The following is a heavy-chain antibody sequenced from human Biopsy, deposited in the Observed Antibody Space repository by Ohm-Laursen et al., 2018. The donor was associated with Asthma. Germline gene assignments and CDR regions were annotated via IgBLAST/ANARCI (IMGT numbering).Heavy chain of an antibody. CDR2: ISYDGSNK. CDR1: GFTFSSYG. D-gene: IGHD6-19*01. J-gene: IGHJ4*02. V-gene: IGHV3-30*03. CDR3: ARDSYSSGLYDDFES. Sequence: SLRLSCSASGFTFSSYGMHWVRQAPGKGLEWVAVISYDGSNKYYADSVKGRFTISRDNAKNSLYLQMNSLRAEDTAVYYCARDSYSSGLYDDFESWGQGTLVTVSS.